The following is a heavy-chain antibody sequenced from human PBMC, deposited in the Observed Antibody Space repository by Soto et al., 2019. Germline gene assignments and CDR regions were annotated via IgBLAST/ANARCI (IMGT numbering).Heavy chain of an antibody. CDR3: AKDTSVYSSSAFDY. CDR2: ISGSGGST. J-gene: IGHJ4*02. Sequence: GGSLRLSCAASGFTFISYAMSWVRQAPGKGLEWVSAISGSGGSTYYADSVKGRFTISRDNSKNTLYLQMNSLRAEDTAVYYCAKDTSVYSSSAFDYWGQGTLVTVSS. D-gene: IGHD6-6*01. V-gene: IGHV3-23*01. CDR1: GFTFISYA.